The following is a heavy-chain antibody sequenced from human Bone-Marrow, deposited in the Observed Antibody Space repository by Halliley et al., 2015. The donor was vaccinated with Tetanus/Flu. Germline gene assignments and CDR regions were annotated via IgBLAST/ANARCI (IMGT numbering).Heavy chain of an antibody. CDR2: VKSRADGTTT. V-gene: IGHV3-15*01. CDR3: ATECSSASCYDSYLDS. D-gene: IGHD2-2*01. CDR1: GFTFTNTW. Sequence: SLRLSCAASGFTFTNTWMTWVRQAPGKGLEWVGRVKSRADGTTTDYAAPVKGRFTISRDDSKTTVFLQMNSLKTEDTAVYYCATECSSASCYDSYLDSWGQGTLVTVSS. J-gene: IGHJ4*02.